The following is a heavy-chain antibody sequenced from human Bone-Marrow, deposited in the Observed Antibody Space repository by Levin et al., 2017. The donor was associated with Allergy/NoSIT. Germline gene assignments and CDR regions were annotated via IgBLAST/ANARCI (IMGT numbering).Heavy chain of an antibody. CDR1: GFTFSSYS. V-gene: IGHV3-48*04. CDR3: VRDVTGYDYGWQTWRSDAYDI. D-gene: IGHD3-16*01. CDR2: INSRSTNI. Sequence: PGGSLRLSCAASGFTFSSYSMNWVRQAPGKGLEWVSYINSRSTNIYYADSVKGRFTTSRDNGENSLYLQMNSLRADDTAVYYCVRDVTGYDYGWQTWRSDAYDIWGQGAMVIVSS. J-gene: IGHJ3*02.